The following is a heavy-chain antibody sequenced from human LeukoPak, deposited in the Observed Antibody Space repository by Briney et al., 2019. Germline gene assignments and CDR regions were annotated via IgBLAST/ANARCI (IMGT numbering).Heavy chain of an antibody. CDR2: INHSGST. CDR1: GGSFSGYC. V-gene: IGHV4-34*01. Sequence: SETLSLTCAVYGGSFSGYCWSWIRQPPGKGLEWIGEINHSGSTNYNPSLKSRVTISVDTSKNQFSLKLSSVTAADTAVYYCAGGSTVTLDYWGQGTLVTVSS. CDR3: AGGSTVTLDY. D-gene: IGHD4-17*01. J-gene: IGHJ4*02.